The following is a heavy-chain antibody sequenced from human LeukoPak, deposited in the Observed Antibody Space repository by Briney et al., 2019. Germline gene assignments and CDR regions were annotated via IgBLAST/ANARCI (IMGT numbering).Heavy chain of an antibody. Sequence: SETLSLTCTVSGGSISSGDYYWSWIRQPPGKGLEWIAYIYYSGSTHYNPSPKSRVTISVDTSKNQFSLKLSSVTAADTAVYYCAARGGGYQLLWGQGTLVTVSS. CDR3: AARGGGYQLL. CDR2: IYYSGST. D-gene: IGHD2-2*01. CDR1: GGSISSGDYY. J-gene: IGHJ4*02. V-gene: IGHV4-30-4*01.